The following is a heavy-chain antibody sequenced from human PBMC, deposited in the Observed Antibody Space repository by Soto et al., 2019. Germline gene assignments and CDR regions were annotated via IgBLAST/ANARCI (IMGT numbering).Heavy chain of an antibody. CDR2: IYYSGST. CDR1: GGSISSGGYY. J-gene: IGHJ4*02. CDR3: ARNIAAAGTLDY. V-gene: IGHV4-31*03. D-gene: IGHD6-13*01. Sequence: QVQLQESGPGLVKPSQTLSLTCTVSGGSISSGGYYWSWIRQHPGKGLEWIGYIYYSGSTYYNPSLNSRVTISVDTSKNQFSLKLSSVTAADTAVYYCARNIAAAGTLDYWGQGTLVTVSS.